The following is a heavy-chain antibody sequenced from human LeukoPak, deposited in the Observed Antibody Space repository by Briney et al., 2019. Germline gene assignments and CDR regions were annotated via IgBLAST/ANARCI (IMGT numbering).Heavy chain of an antibody. J-gene: IGHJ3*02. CDR3: ARDTDFWSGYHDAFDI. CDR2: IYYSGST. V-gene: IGHV4-59*12. Sequence: SETLSLTCTVSGGSISSYYWSWIRQPPGKGLEWIGYIYYSGSTNYNPSLKSRVTMSVDTSKNQFSLKLSSVTAADTAVYYCARDTDFWSGYHDAFDIWGQGTMVTVSS. D-gene: IGHD3-3*01. CDR1: GGSISSYY.